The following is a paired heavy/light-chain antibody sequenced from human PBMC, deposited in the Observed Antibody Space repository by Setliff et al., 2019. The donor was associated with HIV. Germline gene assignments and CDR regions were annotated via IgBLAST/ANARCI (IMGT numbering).Heavy chain of an antibody. CDR2: ISDSGVT. V-gene: IGHV3-11*04. CDR3: SRDGLSWSRDY. J-gene: IGHJ4*02. Sequence: QVQLVESGGGLVKSGGSLRLSCVASGFTFSDYYLTWFRQAPGKGLECVSYISDSGVTYYADSVKGRFTISRDNAKKSLFLQMTSLRVEDSAMYYCSRDGLSWSRDYWGQGTLVTVSS. CDR1: GFTFSDYY.
Light chain of an antibody. Sequence: EIVLTQSPATLSLSPGERATLFCRASQSISSYLAWYQHKPGQAPRLLIYDASNRVSDIPARFSGSGSGTDFTLTINSLESEDFAVYYCQQRSNWPRTFGQGTKVEI. CDR3: QQRSNWPRT. V-gene: IGKV3-11*01. CDR1: QSISSY. CDR2: DAS. J-gene: IGKJ1*01.